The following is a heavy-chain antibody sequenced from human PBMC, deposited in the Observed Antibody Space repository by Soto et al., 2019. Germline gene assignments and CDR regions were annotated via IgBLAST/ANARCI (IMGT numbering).Heavy chain of an antibody. CDR2: INHSGST. D-gene: IGHD3-10*01. CDR3: ARAPQGSGSYYAPYYYYGMDV. CDR1: GGSFSGYY. J-gene: IGHJ6*02. V-gene: IGHV4-34*01. Sequence: SETLSLTCAVYGGSFSGYYWSWIRQPPGKGLEWIGEINHSGSTNYNPSLKSRVTISVDTSKNQFSLKLSSVTAADTAVYYCARAPQGSGSYYAPYYYYGMDVWGQGTTVTVSS.